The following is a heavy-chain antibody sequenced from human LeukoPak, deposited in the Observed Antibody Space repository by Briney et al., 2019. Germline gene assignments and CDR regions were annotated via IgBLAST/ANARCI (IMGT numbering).Heavy chain of an antibody. D-gene: IGHD6-13*01. J-gene: IGHJ6*02. CDR3: AREGVWRQQLVDYYYGMDV. V-gene: IGHV3-74*01. CDR1: GYTFSDHY. Sequence: QSGGSLRLSCAASGYTFSDHYIDWVRQAPGKGLVWVSRINSDGSSTSYADSVKGRFTISRDNAKNTLYLQMNSLRAEDTAVYYCAREGVWRQQLVDYYYGMDVWGQGTTVTVSS. CDR2: INSDGSST.